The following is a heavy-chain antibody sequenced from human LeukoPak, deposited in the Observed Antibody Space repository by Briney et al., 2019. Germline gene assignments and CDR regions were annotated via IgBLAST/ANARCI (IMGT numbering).Heavy chain of an antibody. CDR1: GASISSSNW. Sequence: PSETLSLTCAVSGASISSSNWWSWARQPPGKGLEWIGEIFHAGTTNYNPSLQSRVTISVDNSRNQFSLKLTSATAADTAVYYCLRNYCSNISCFYFDYWGQGTLVTVSS. V-gene: IGHV4-4*02. CDR3: LRNYCSNISCFYFDY. D-gene: IGHD2-2*01. J-gene: IGHJ4*02. CDR2: IFHAGTT.